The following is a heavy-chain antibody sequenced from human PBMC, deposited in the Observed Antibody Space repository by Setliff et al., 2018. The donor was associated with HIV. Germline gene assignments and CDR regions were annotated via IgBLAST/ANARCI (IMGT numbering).Heavy chain of an antibody. CDR3: ARLRLYNSALDY. Sequence: GGSLRLSCAASGFTVSTYYMSWVRQAPGKGLEWVSTIYSDGSTYHADSVNGRFTLSRDTSENALYLQIDSLRPEDTAVYYCARLRLYNSALDYWGQGTLVTVSS. CDR1: GFTVSTYY. CDR2: IYSDGST. V-gene: IGHV3-66*02. J-gene: IGHJ4*02. D-gene: IGHD3-10*01.